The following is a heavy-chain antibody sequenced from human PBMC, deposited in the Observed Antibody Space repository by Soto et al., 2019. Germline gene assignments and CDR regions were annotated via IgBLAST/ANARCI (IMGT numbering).Heavy chain of an antibody. CDR1: GGTFSSYA. CDR2: IIPIFGTA. CDR3: ARRSIAARQRNWFDP. V-gene: IGHV1-69*13. J-gene: IGHJ5*02. D-gene: IGHD6-6*01. Sequence: GASVKVSCKASGGTFSSYAISWVRQAPGQGLEWMGGIIPIFGTANYAQKFQGRVTITADESTSTAYMELSSLRSEDTAVYYCARRSIAARQRNWFDPWGQGTLVTVSS.